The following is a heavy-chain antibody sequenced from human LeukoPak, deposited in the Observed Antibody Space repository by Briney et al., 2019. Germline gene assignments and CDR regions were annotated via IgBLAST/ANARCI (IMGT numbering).Heavy chain of an antibody. V-gene: IGHV3-23*01. D-gene: IGHD6-19*01. CDR3: AKIKPDSSGWYPFDF. J-gene: IGHJ4*02. CDR2: ISCSGGST. Sequence: PGGSLRLSCVASGFTFSSYAMSWVRQAPGKGLEWVSAISCSGGSTYYADSVKGRFTISRDNSKNTLYLQMNSLRAEDTAVYYCAKIKPDSSGWYPFDFWGQGTLVTVSS. CDR1: GFTFSSYA.